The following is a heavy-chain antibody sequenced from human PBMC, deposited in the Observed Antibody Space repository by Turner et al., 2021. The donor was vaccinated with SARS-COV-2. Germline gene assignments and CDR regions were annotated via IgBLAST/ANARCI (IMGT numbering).Heavy chain of an antibody. CDR2: FDPEDGKT. Sequence: QVQLVQSGAEVKKPGASVKVSCKISGYTLTELSMYWVRQAPGKGLKWMGGFDPEDGKTIYAQNFQGRVTMTEDTSTDTAYMGLSSLRSEDTAVYFCATGYQLRVNWFDPWGQGTLVTVSS. V-gene: IGHV1-24*01. CDR1: GYTLTELS. J-gene: IGHJ5*02. CDR3: ATGYQLRVNWFDP. D-gene: IGHD2-2*01.